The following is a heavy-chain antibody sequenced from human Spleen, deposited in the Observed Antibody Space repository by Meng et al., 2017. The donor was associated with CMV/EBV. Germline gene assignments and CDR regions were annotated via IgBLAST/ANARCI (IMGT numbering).Heavy chain of an antibody. Sequence: PGPGRVLPAESLSLPCSLSRASISSSSHYLGWIRQPPGKGLEWIGSIYYSGSTYYNPSLKSRVTISVDTSKNQFSLKLSSVTAADTAVYYCARVGIAVAGSGSFDYWGQGTLVTVSS. CDR2: IYYSGST. D-gene: IGHD6-19*01. CDR1: RASISSSSHY. V-gene: IGHV4-39*07. J-gene: IGHJ4*02. CDR3: ARVGIAVAGSGSFDY.